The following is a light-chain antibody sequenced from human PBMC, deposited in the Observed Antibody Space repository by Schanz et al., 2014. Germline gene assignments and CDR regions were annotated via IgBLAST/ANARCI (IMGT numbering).Light chain of an antibody. CDR2: GAS. V-gene: IGKV3-20*01. CDR3: QQYGRSPNT. J-gene: IGKJ5*01. CDR1: QSVSSNY. Sequence: EIVLTQSPATLSLSPGERATLSCRASQSVSSNYLAWYQQKPGQAPRLLIYGASSRATGIPDRFSGSGSGTDFTLTISRLEPEDFAVYYCQQYGRSPNTFGQGTRLEIK.